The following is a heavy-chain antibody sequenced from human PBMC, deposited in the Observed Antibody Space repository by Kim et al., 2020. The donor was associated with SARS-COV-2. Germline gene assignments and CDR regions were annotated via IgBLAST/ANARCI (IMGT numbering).Heavy chain of an antibody. CDR3: ATGQGGYDLPDY. CDR1: GFSFTYAW. Sequence: GGSLRLSCIGSGFSFTYAWMSWVRQAPGKGLEWLGRIRSKRDGGITDYAAPVKGRFTISRDDSENTLFLQMNILKNEDTAVYYCATGQGGYDLPDYWGQG. J-gene: IGHJ4*02. V-gene: IGHV3-15*01. D-gene: IGHD5-12*01. CDR2: IRSKRDGGIT.